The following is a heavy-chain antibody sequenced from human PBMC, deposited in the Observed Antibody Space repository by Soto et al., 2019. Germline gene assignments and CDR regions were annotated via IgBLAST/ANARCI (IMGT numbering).Heavy chain of an antibody. V-gene: IGHV3-30-3*01. D-gene: IGHD3-10*01. CDR1: GFTFSSYA. J-gene: IGHJ4*02. CDR3: ARDILDLIIVYLLDY. Sequence: GGSLRLSCAASGFTFSSYAMHWVRQAPGKGLEWVAVISYDGSNKYYADSVKGRFTISRDNSKNTLYLQMNSLRAEDTAVYYCARDILDLIIVYLLDYLGQGTLVTVSS. CDR2: ISYDGSNK.